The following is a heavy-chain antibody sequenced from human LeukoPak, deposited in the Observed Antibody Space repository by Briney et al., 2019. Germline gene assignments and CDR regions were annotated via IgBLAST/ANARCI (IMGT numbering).Heavy chain of an antibody. V-gene: IGHV4-30-4*01. Sequence: SETLSLTCTVSGGSISSGDYYWSWIRQPPGEGLEWIGYIYYSGSTCYNPSLKSRVTISVDTSKNQFSLKLSSVTAADTAVYYCAREARRGIPSLFDYWGQGTLVTVSS. J-gene: IGHJ4*02. CDR2: IYYSGST. D-gene: IGHD3-16*01. CDR1: GGSISSGDYY. CDR3: AREARRGIPSLFDY.